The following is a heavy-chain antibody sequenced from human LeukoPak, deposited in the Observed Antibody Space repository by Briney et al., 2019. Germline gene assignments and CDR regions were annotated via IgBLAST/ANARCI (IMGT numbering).Heavy chain of an antibody. CDR3: ARHEEEDGYNAKTFDF. J-gene: IGHJ4*02. V-gene: IGHV4-39*01. D-gene: IGHD5-24*01. CDR2: MHYSGTT. CDR1: GVSIRSSNNF. Sequence: SETLSLTCTVSGVSIRSSNNFWGWIRQPPGKGLEWIGSMHYSGTTYYIPSLMSRATISLDTSKNQFSLKLSSVTAADTAVYYCARHEEEDGYNAKTFDFWGQGTLVTVSS.